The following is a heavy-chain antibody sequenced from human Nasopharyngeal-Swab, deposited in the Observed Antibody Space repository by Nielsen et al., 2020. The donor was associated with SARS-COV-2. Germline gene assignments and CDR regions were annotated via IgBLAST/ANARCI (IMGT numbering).Heavy chain of an antibody. J-gene: IGHJ4*02. CDR2: ISAYNGNT. V-gene: IGHV1-18*01. D-gene: IGHD3-22*01. CDR3: VRDRRTHYYDSSGSLDY. CDR1: GYTFTSYG. Sequence: ASVKVSCKASGYTFTSYGISWVRQAPGQGLEWMGWISAYNGNTNYAQKLQGRVTMTTDTSTSTAYMELRSLRSDDTAVYYCVRDRRTHYYDSSGSLDYWGQGTLVTVSS.